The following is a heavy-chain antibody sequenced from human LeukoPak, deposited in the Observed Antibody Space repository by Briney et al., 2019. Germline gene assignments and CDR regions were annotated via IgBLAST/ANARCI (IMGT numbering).Heavy chain of an antibody. CDR2: IYYSGST. CDR1: GGSISSGGYY. CDR3: ARGRYSGSYGDYYYYYGMDV. D-gene: IGHD1-26*01. V-gene: IGHV4-31*03. Sequence: SETLSLTCTVSGGSISSGGYYWSWIRQHPGKGLEWIGYIYYSGSTYYNPSLKSRVTISVDTSKNQFSLKLGSVTAADTAVYYCARGRYSGSYGDYYYYYGMDVWGQGTTVTVSS. J-gene: IGHJ6*02.